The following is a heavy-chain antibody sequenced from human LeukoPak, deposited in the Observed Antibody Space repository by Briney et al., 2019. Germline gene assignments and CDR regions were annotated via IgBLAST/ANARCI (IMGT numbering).Heavy chain of an antibody. J-gene: IGHJ4*02. Sequence: SETLSLTCTVSGGSISSYYWSWIRQPPGKGLEWIGYIYYSGSTNYNPSLKSRVTISVDTSKNQFSLKLSSVTAADTAVYYCAGAYDFWSGYSYWGQGTLVTVSS. CDR1: GGSISSYY. CDR3: AGAYDFWSGYSY. V-gene: IGHV4-59*08. CDR2: IYYSGST. D-gene: IGHD3-3*01.